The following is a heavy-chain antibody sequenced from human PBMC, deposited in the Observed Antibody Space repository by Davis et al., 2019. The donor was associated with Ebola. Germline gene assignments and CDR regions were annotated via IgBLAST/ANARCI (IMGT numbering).Heavy chain of an antibody. CDR2: INAGNGNT. D-gene: IGHD3-22*01. CDR3: ARDSSGWNWFDP. Sequence: AASVKVSCKASGHTFSSYAMHWVRQAPGQRLEWMGWINAGNGNTKYSQKFQGRVTITADKSTSTAYMELSSLRSEDTAVYYCARDSSGWNWFDPWGQGTLVTVSS. CDR1: GHTFSSYA. V-gene: IGHV1-3*01. J-gene: IGHJ5*02.